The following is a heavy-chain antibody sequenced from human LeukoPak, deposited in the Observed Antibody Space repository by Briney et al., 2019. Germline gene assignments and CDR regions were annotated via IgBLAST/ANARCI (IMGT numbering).Heavy chain of an antibody. CDR2: IKQDGSEK. CDR1: GFTFSSYW. V-gene: IGHV3-7*01. CDR3: ARVGSSHYYGMDV. J-gene: IGHJ6*02. Sequence: GGSLRLSCAASGFTFSSYWMSWVRQAPGKGLEWVANIKQDGSEKYYVDSVKGRFTISRDNAKNSLYLQMNSLRAEDTAVYYCARVGSSHYYGMDVWGQGTTVTVSS. D-gene: IGHD6-13*01.